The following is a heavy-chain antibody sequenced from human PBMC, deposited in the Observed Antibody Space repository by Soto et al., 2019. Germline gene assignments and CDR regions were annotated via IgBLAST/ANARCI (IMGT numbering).Heavy chain of an antibody. Sequence: QVQLVQSGAEVKKPGASVKVSCKASGYTFTSYAMHWVRQAPGQRLEWMGWINAGNGNTKYSQKFQGRVTITRDTSASTAYMELSSLRSEDTAVEYCARPAALLWFRDPWFDPWGQGTLVTVSS. J-gene: IGHJ5*02. CDR3: ARPAALLWFRDPWFDP. D-gene: IGHD3-10*01. CDR2: INAGNGNT. V-gene: IGHV1-3*01. CDR1: GYTFTSYA.